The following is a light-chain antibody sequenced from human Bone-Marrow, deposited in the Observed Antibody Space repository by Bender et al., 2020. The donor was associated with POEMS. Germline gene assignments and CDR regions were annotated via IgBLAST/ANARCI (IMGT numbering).Light chain of an antibody. J-gene: IGLJ3*02. CDR3: ATWDDSLNGWV. CDR2: NNS. CDR1: SSKFGSYP. Sequence: QSVLTTPPSASGTPGPRVTISCSGSSSKFGSYPVNWYQQLPGAAPKLVIFNNSKRPSGVPDRFSGSNSGTSASLAISGLLSDDEADFYCATWDDSLNGWVFGGGTKLTVL. V-gene: IGLV1-44*01.